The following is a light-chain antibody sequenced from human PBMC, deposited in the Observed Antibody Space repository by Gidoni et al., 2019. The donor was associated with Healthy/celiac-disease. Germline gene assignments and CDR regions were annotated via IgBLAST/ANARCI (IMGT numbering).Light chain of an antibody. CDR3: QQYYSYPT. J-gene: IGKJ1*01. Sequence: AIRMTQSPSSFSASTGDRVTITCRASQGISSYLAWYQQKPGKAPKLLIYAAPTWQSGVPSRFSGSGSGTDFTLTISCLQSEDFATYYCQQYYSYPTFGQGTKVEIK. CDR1: QGISSY. V-gene: IGKV1-8*01. CDR2: AAP.